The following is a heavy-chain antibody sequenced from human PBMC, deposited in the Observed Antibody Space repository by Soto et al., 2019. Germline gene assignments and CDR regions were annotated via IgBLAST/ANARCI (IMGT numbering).Heavy chain of an antibody. CDR2: IYHSGST. CDR1: SGSISSSNR. Sequence: QVQLQESGPGLVKPSGTLSLTCAVSSGSISSSNRWSWVRQPPGKGLEWIGEIYHSGSTNYNPSLKSRVTISVDKSKNQFSLKLSSVTAADTAVYYCARVYPTVTKDRGYFDYWGQGTLVTVSS. D-gene: IGHD4-17*01. V-gene: IGHV4-4*02. CDR3: ARVYPTVTKDRGYFDY. J-gene: IGHJ4*02.